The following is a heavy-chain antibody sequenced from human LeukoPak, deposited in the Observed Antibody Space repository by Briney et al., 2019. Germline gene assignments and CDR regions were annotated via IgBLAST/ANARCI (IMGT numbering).Heavy chain of an antibody. D-gene: IGHD2-2*01. V-gene: IGHV3-21*01. Sequence: GGSLRLSCAASGFTFSSYSMNWVRQAPGKGLEWVSSISSSSSYIYYADSVKGRFTISRDNAKNSLYLQMNSLRAEDTAVYYCARDRGLVPAAPKWFDPWGQGTLVTVSS. CDR1: GFTFSSYS. CDR2: ISSSSSYI. CDR3: ARDRGLVPAAPKWFDP. J-gene: IGHJ5*02.